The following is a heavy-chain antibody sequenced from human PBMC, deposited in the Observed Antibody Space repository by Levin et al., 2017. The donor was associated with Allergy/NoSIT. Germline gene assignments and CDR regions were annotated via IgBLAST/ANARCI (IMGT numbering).Heavy chain of an antibody. V-gene: IGHV4-30-4*01. D-gene: IGHD3-10*01. Sequence: SETLSLTCTVSGGSISSGDYYWSWIRQTPGTGLEWIGYIYSSGNTDYNPSLKSRVTISLDTSKNQFFLKLTSVTAADTALYYCAAMGITVIRGAFDIWGRGTMVTVSS. CDR2: IYSSGNT. CDR1: GGSISSGDYY. CDR3: AAMGITVIRGAFDI. J-gene: IGHJ3*02.